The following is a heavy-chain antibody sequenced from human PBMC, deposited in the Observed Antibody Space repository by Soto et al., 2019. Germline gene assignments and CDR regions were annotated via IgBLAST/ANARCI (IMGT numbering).Heavy chain of an antibody. D-gene: IGHD6-19*01. J-gene: IGHJ4*02. Sequence: ASVKVSCKASGYTFTSYGISWVRQAPGQGLEWMGWISAYNGNTNYAQKLQGRVTMTTDTSTSTAYMELRSLRSEDTAVYYCATWQWLPTDDYWGQGTLVTVSS. CDR2: ISAYNGNT. V-gene: IGHV1-18*01. CDR3: ATWQWLPTDDY. CDR1: GYTFTSYG.